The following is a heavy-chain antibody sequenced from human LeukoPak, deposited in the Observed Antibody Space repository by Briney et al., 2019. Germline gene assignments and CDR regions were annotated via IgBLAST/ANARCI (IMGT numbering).Heavy chain of an antibody. V-gene: IGHV4-61*02. CDR3: ARDYYDTSAYPHAFDI. Sequence: SQTLSLTCTVSGGSISSGSYYWSWIRQPAGKGLEWIGRIYTSGSTNYNPSLKSRVTISVDTSKNQFSLKLSSVTAADTAVYYCARDYYDTSAYPHAFDIWGQGTMVTVSS. CDR1: GGSISSGSYY. J-gene: IGHJ3*02. D-gene: IGHD3-22*01. CDR2: IYTSGST.